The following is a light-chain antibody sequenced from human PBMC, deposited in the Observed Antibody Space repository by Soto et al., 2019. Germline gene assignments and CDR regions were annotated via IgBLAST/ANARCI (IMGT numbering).Light chain of an antibody. CDR3: QQYQNLWT. CDR1: QSLSSN. V-gene: IGKV3-15*01. CDR2: DAS. Sequence: EILMTQSPATLSVSPGERATITCRASQSLSSNLAWYQQKPGQAPRLLIYDASTRTTGVPARFSGSGSGTEFTLTISGLQSEDFTLYYCQQYQNLWTFGQGTKVDI. J-gene: IGKJ1*01.